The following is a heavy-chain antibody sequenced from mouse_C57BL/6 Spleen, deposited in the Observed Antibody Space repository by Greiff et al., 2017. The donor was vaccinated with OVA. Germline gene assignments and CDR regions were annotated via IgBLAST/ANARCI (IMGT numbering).Heavy chain of an antibody. J-gene: IGHJ2*01. D-gene: IGHD2-1*01. V-gene: IGHV1-64*01. Sequence: QVQLKQSGAELVKPGASVKLSCTASGYTFPSYWMHWVKQRPGQGLEWIGMIHPNSGSTNYNEKFKSKATLTVDKSSSTAYMQLSSLTSEDSAVYYCARLDGNYDYWGKGTTRTVSA. CDR1: GYTFPSYW. CDR2: IHPNSGST. CDR3: ARLDGNYDY.